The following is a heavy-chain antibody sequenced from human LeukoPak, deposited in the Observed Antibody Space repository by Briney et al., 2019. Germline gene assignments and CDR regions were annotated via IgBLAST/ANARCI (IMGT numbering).Heavy chain of an antibody. V-gene: IGHV3-23*01. D-gene: IGHD6-13*01. J-gene: IGHJ4*02. CDR1: AFTFSTYV. Sequence: GGSLRLSCAASAFTFSTYVMSWVRQAPGKGLEWVSTISANGGSTYYTDSVKGRFTISRDNSKNTLYLQMNSLTAEDTAVYYCAKPPPDSSSWLFDYWGQGTLVTVSS. CDR2: ISANGGST. CDR3: AKPPPDSSSWLFDY.